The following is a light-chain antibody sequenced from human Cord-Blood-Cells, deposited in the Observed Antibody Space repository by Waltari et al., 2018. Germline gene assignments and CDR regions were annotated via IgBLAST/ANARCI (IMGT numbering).Light chain of an antibody. J-gene: IGKJ1*01. CDR3: QQYNNWPPWT. Sequence: EIVMTQSPATMPVSPGERATLSCRASQSVSSNLAWYQQKPGQAPRLLIYGASTRATGIPARFSGSGSGTEFTLTISSLQSEDFAVYYCQQYNNWPPWTFGQGP. V-gene: IGKV3-15*01. CDR1: QSVSSN. CDR2: GAS.